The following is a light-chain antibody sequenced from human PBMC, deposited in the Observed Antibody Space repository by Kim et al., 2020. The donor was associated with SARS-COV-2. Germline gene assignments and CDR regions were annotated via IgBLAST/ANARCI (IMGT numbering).Light chain of an antibody. CDR1: QSVSSD. CDR2: SAS. J-gene: IGKJ4*01. V-gene: IGKV3-15*01. Sequence: SVSPGERATLSCRASQSVSSDLAWYQQKPGQAPRLLVYSASTRATGIPVRFSGSGSGTEFTLTISSLQSEDFAVYYCHQFKKWPLTFGGGTKVDIK. CDR3: HQFKKWPLT.